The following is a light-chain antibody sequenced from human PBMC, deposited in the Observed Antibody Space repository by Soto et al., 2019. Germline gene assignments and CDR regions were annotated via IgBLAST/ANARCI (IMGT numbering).Light chain of an antibody. CDR2: GAS. V-gene: IGKV3-15*01. CDR1: QSVGST. Sequence: EIVMTQSPATLSVSPGERATVSCRASQSVGSTLDWYQQKPGQAPRLLIYGASTRDTGIPARFSGSGSGTEFTLTVSSLQSEDFAVYYCQQYNNWPRTFGQGTKLEIK. J-gene: IGKJ2*01. CDR3: QQYNNWPRT.